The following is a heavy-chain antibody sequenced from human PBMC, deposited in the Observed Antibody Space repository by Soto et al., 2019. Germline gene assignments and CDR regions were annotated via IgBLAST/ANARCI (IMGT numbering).Heavy chain of an antibody. V-gene: IGHV3-7*01. CDR2: IKQDGSEK. CDR1: GFTFSSYW. CDR3: ARGGYCISTSCFGLYYFDY. J-gene: IGHJ4*02. D-gene: IGHD2-2*03. Sequence: EVQLVESGGGLVQPGGSLRLSCAASGFTFSSYWMSWVRQAPGKGLEWVANIKQDGSEKYYVDSVKGRFTISRDNAKTSLYLQMNSLRAEDTAVYYCARGGYCISTSCFGLYYFDYWGQGTLVTVSS.